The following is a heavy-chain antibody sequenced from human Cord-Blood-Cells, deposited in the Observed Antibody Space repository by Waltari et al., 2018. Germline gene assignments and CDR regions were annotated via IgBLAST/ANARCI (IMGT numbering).Heavy chain of an antibody. D-gene: IGHD2-2*01. V-gene: IGHV3-23*01. Sequence: EVQLLESGGGLVQPGGSLRLSCAASGFTFSSYAMSWVRQAPGKGREWVSASRGSGGSTYYADSGKGRFTISRDNSKNTLYLQMNSLRAEDTAVYYCATVPAADAFDIWGQGTMVTVSS. J-gene: IGHJ3*02. CDR1: GFTFSSYA. CDR3: ATVPAADAFDI. CDR2: SRGSGGST.